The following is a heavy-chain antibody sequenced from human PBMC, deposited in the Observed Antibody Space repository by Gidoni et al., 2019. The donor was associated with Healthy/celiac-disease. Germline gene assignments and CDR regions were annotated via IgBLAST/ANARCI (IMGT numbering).Heavy chain of an antibody. CDR3: ARRVEMATTYYYYGMDV. J-gene: IGHJ6*02. V-gene: IGHV3-23*01. D-gene: IGHD5-12*01. Sequence: EVKLLESGGGLVQPGGYLRVSCSASGFTFSSYAMSWVSQAPGKGLEGVSDISGSGGSTYYADSVKGRLTISRDNSKNTLYLQMNSLRAEDTAVYYCARRVEMATTYYYYGMDVWGQGTTVTVSS. CDR1: GFTFSSYA. CDR2: ISGSGGST.